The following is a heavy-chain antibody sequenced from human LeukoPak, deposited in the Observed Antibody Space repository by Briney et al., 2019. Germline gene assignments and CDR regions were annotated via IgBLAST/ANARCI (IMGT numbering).Heavy chain of an antibody. CDR3: AREVRRIMITFGARGGYDY. CDR2: INPNSGVT. D-gene: IGHD3-16*01. V-gene: IGHV1-2*02. J-gene: IGHJ4*02. Sequence: ASVKVSCKASGYTFTGYYMHWVRQAPGQGLEWMGWINPNSGVTNYAQNFQGRVTMTRDTSISTAFMELTSLRPDDTAVYYCAREVRRIMITFGARGGYDYWGQGTLVTVSS. CDR1: GYTFTGYY.